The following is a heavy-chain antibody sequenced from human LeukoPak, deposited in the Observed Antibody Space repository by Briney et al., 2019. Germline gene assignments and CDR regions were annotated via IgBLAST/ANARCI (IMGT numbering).Heavy chain of an antibody. D-gene: IGHD3-10*01. J-gene: IGHJ4*02. CDR2: ISSSSRYI. CDR1: GFTFSSYS. V-gene: IGHV3-21*04. Sequence: GGSLTLSCAASGFTFSSYSMNWVRQAPGKGLEWVSSISSSSRYIYYADSVTGRFTTPRDNATNSPYLQRNRLRAEDPAVNYCTRWDYGSGMGYWGQGTLVTVSS. CDR3: TRWDYGSGMGY.